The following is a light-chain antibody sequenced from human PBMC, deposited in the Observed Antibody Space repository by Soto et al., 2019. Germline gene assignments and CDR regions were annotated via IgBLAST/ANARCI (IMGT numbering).Light chain of an antibody. CDR1: SSDVCVYNY. Sequence: QSALTQPRSVSGSPGQSVTISCTGTSSDVCVYNYVSWYQQHPGKAPKLMIYDVSKRPSGVPVRFSGSKSGNTASLTISGLQAEDEADYYCCSYAGSYTFYVFGTGTKVTVL. CDR2: DVS. CDR3: CSYAGSYTFYV. J-gene: IGLJ1*01. V-gene: IGLV2-11*01.